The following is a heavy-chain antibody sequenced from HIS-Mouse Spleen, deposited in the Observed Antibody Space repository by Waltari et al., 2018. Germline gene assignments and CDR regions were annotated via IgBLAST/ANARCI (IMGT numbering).Heavy chain of an antibody. J-gene: IGHJ4*02. D-gene: IGHD6-19*01. CDR3: AKASSGWLDY. Sequence: QVQLVESGGGVVQPGRSLRLSGAASGFTFSSYGRHWVRQAPGKGLEWVAVISYDGSNKYYADSVKGRFTISRDNSKNTLYLQMNSLRAEDTAVYYCAKASSGWLDYWGQGTLVTVSS. CDR2: ISYDGSNK. V-gene: IGHV3-30*18. CDR1: GFTFSSYG.